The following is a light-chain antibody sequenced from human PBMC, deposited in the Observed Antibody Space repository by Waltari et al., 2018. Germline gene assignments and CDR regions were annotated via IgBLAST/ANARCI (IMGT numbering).Light chain of an antibody. Sequence: DIQMTQSPSSLSASVGDRVTITCRASQGISNYLAWFQQKPGKAPTSLIYATSNLQSAVPSKFSGSRSETACTLTITGLKPEHLATDVCKQYNSYPHTFGQGTRLEI. CDR2: ATS. J-gene: IGKJ2*01. V-gene: IGKV1-16*02. CDR3: KQYNSYPHT. CDR1: QGISNY.